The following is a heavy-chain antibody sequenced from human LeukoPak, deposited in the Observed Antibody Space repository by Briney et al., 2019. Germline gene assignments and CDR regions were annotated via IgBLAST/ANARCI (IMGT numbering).Heavy chain of an antibody. J-gene: IGHJ4*02. Sequence: GGSLRLSCAASGFTFSSYSMNWVRQAPGKGLEWVSSISSSSSYVYYADSVKGRFTISRDNAKNSLYLQMNSLRAEDTAVYYCASLQYSSSWGGDYWGQGTLVTVSS. D-gene: IGHD6-13*01. V-gene: IGHV3-21*01. CDR2: ISSSSSYV. CDR1: GFTFSSYS. CDR3: ASLQYSSSWGGDY.